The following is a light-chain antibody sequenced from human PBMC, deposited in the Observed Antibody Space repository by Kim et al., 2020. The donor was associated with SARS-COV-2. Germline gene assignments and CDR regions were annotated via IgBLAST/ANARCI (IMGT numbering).Light chain of an antibody. CDR2: GNN. CDR3: QSYDSRSVM. Sequence: PGQRVTISCTGRSSTIGAGYEVHWYQQLPGTAPTLLIYGNNNRPSGVPDRFSSSKSGTSASLAITGLQAEDEADYYCQSYDSRSVMFGGGTQLTVL. V-gene: IGLV1-40*01. CDR1: SSTIGAGYE. J-gene: IGLJ3*02.